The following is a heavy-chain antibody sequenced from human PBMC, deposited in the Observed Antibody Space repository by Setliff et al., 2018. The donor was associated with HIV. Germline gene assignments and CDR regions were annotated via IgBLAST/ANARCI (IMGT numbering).Heavy chain of an antibody. CDR1: AGSYSIFA. Sequence: SVKVSCKSSAGSYSIFAINWVRQAPGQGLEWMGGTMTIFSTTNYARKFQGRVTITTDESTGTAYMELSNLRSEDTAVYYCATEGAGGSYQRASALDLWGQGTMVTVSS. J-gene: IGHJ3*01. D-gene: IGHD1-26*01. CDR2: TMTIFSTT. V-gene: IGHV1-69*05. CDR3: ATEGAGGSYQRASALDL.